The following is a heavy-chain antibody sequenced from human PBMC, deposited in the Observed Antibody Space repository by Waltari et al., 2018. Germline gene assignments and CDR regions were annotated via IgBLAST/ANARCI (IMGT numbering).Heavy chain of an antibody. CDR3: ARGGDYVWGNFDY. Sequence: WIRQPPGKGLEWIGYIYYSGSTYYNPSLKSRVTISVDTSKNQFSLKLSSVTAADTAVYYCARGGDYVWGNFDYWGQGTLVTVSS. J-gene: IGHJ4*02. V-gene: IGHV4-30-4*08. CDR2: IYYSGST. D-gene: IGHD3-16*01.